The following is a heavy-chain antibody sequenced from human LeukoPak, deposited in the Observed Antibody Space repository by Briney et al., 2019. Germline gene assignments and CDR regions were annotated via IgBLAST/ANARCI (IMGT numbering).Heavy chain of an antibody. D-gene: IGHD4/OR15-4a*01. CDR2: INHSGST. Sequence: SETLSLTCTVSGGSISSSSYYWTWIRQPPGKGLEWIGEINHSGSTNYNPSLKSRVSISADTSKNQFSLKLSSVTAADTAVYYCARGPLGLTYYYGMDVWGQGTTVTVSS. J-gene: IGHJ6*02. V-gene: IGHV4-39*07. CDR3: ARGPLGLTYYYGMDV. CDR1: GGSISSSSYY.